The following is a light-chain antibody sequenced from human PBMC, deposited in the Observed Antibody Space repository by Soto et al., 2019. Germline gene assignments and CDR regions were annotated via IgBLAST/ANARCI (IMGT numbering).Light chain of an antibody. CDR3: QQYNNWPPIP. V-gene: IGKV3-11*01. J-gene: IGKJ5*01. CDR2: DAS. CDR1: QSVSSY. Sequence: IVLTQSPATVSLSPEERATLSCRASQSVSSYLAWYQQKPGQAPRLLIYDASNRATGIPARFSGSGSGTEFTLTISSLQSEDFAVYYCQQYNNWPPIPFCQGTQLEIK.